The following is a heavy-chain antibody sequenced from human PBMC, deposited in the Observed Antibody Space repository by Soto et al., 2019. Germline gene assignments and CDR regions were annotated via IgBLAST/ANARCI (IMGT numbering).Heavy chain of an antibody. CDR1: GFIFSNYV. D-gene: IGHD1-26*01. CDR2: ISDSGGTS. V-gene: IGHV3-23*04. CDR3: ANRPRALLTFDY. Sequence: EVQLVDSGGGLVQPGGSLRLSCAASGFIFSNYVMSWVRQAPGKGLEWVSSISDSGGTSYYADSVKGRFTISRDNTKNTLYLQMISLRAEDTDIYYCANRPRALLTFDYWGQGTLVTVSS. J-gene: IGHJ4*02.